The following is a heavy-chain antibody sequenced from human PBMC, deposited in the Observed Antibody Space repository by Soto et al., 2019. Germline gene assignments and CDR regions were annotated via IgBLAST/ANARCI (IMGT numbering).Heavy chain of an antibody. V-gene: IGHV1-69*06. D-gene: IGHD5-18*01. J-gene: IGHJ4*02. Sequence: SVKVSCKASGGTFSSYAISWVRQAPGQGLEWMGGIIPIFGTAIYAQKFQGSVTITADKSTVTAYMELSSLRSEDTAVYYCATLYSYGSIDYWGQGTLVTVSS. CDR2: IIPIFGTA. CDR3: ATLYSYGSIDY. CDR1: GGTFSSYA.